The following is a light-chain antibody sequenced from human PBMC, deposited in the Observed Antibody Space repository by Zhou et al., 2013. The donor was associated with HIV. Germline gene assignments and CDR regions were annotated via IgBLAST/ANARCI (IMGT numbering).Light chain of an antibody. Sequence: QSALTQPPSASGSPGQSVTISCTGTSSDVGGYNYVSWYQQHPGKVPKLMIYEVTKRPSGVSNRFSGSMSGNTASLTISGLQAEDEAEYYCSSHITSTTYVVFGGGTKVTVL. CDR2: EVT. J-gene: IGLJ2*01. CDR1: SSDVGGYNY. CDR3: SSHITSTTYVV. V-gene: IGLV2-14*01.